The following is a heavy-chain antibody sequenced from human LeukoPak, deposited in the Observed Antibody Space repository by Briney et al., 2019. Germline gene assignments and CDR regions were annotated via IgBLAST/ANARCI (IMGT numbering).Heavy chain of an antibody. Sequence: GGSLRLSCAASGFTFSNYNMNWVRQAPGKGLEWVSSISSSISYIYYADSVKGRFTISRDNAKNSLYLQMNSLRAEDTAVYYCARGAVADFFDYWGQGTLVTVSS. D-gene: IGHD6-19*01. J-gene: IGHJ4*02. CDR1: GFTFSNYN. CDR2: ISSSISYI. CDR3: ARGAVADFFDY. V-gene: IGHV3-21*01.